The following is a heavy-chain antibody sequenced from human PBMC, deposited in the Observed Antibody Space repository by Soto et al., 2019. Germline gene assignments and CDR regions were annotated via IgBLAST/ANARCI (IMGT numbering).Heavy chain of an antibody. V-gene: IGHV4-34*01. D-gene: IGHD3-10*01. CDR3: ARVPWDYGSGSYYKSYYYYGMDV. CDR1: GGSFSGYY. CDR2: IKHSGST. J-gene: IGHJ6*02. Sequence: PSETLSLTCAVYGGSFSGYYWSWIRQPPGKGLEWIGEIKHSGSTNYNPSLKSRVTISVDTSKNQFSLKLSSVTAADTAVYYCARVPWDYGSGSYYKSYYYYGMDVWGQGTTVTVS.